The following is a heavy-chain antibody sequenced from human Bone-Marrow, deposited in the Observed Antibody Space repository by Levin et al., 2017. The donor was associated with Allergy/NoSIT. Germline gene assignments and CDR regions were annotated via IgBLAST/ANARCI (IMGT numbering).Heavy chain of an antibody. D-gene: IGHD1-26*01. Sequence: GGSLRLSCAASGFTFSSYSMNWVRQAPGKGLEWVSSISSSSNYIYYAGSVKGRFTISRVNDINSLYLQMNSLRAEDTAVYYCARVAGATRKTDYWGQGTLVTVSS. CDR1: GFTFSSYS. V-gene: IGHV3-21*01. CDR3: ARVAGATRKTDY. CDR2: ISSSSNYI. J-gene: IGHJ4*02.